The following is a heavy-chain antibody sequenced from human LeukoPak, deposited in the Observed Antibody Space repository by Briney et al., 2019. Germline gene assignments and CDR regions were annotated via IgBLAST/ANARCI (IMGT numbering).Heavy chain of an antibody. CDR3: ARGGLLWFGESDFDY. Sequence: ASVKVSCKASGYTFTSYYMHWVRQAPGQGLEWMGIINPSGGSTSYAQKFQGRVTMTRDTSTSTVYMELSSLRSEDTAVYYYARGGLLWFGESDFDYWGQGTLVTVSS. V-gene: IGHV1-46*01. CDR2: INPSGGST. CDR1: GYTFTSYY. D-gene: IGHD3-10*01. J-gene: IGHJ4*02.